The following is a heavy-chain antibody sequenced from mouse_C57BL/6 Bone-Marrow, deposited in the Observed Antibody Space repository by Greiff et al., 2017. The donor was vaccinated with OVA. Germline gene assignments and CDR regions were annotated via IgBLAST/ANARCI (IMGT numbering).Heavy chain of an antibody. CDR3: ASYYYGSSWYFDV. V-gene: IGHV2-4*01. J-gene: IGHJ1*03. Sequence: QVTLKESGPGLVQPSQSLSITCTVSGFSLTSYGVHWVRQPPGKGLEWLGVIWSGGSTDYNAAFISRLSISKDNSKSQVFFKMNSLQADDTAIYYCASYYYGSSWYFDVWGTGTTVTVSS. CDR1: GFSLTSYG. CDR2: IWSGGST. D-gene: IGHD1-1*01.